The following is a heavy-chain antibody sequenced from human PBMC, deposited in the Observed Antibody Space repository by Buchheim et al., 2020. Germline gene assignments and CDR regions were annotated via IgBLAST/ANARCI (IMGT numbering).Heavy chain of an antibody. CDR2: INPSAGST. Sequence: QVQLVQSGAEVRKPGASVKVSCKASGYTFTTYYIHWVRQAPGQGLEWMGIINPSAGSTTYAQKSQGRVTMTRDTSTSRVYMELSSLRSEDTAVYYCAGDRGIVGLTSTKTFDYWGQGTLDTVSS. J-gene: IGHJ4*02. D-gene: IGHD1-26*01. CDR1: GYTFTTYY. V-gene: IGHV1-46*01. CDR3: AGDRGIVGLTSTKTFDY.